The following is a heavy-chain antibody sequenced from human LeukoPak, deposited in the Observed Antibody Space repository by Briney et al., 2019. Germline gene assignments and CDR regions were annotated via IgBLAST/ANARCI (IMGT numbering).Heavy chain of an antibody. J-gene: IGHJ4*02. CDR3: AKVSSSWYLSDY. CDR1: GFTFSSYA. D-gene: IGHD6-13*01. CDR2: ISGSGGST. V-gene: IGHV3-23*01. Sequence: PGGSLRLSCAASGFTFSSYAMSWLRQAPGKGLEWVSAISGSGGSTYYADSVKGRFTISRDNSKNTLYLQMNSLRAEDTAVYYCAKVSSSWYLSDYWGQGTLVTVSS.